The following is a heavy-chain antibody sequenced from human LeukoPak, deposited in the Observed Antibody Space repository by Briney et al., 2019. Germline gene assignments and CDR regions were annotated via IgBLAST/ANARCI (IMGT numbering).Heavy chain of an antibody. CDR3: ARLPDVSGCPFDY. CDR2: IRYSGRT. V-gene: IGHV4-59*01. Sequence: SETLSLTCTASDDSISRDFWTWIRQPPGKGREWIGYIRYSGRTEYNPSLQSRVTISIQTYKNQFSLKLTSVTAADTAIYYCARLPDVSGCPFDYWGQGILVTVSS. CDR1: DDSISRDF. J-gene: IGHJ4*02. D-gene: IGHD6-19*01.